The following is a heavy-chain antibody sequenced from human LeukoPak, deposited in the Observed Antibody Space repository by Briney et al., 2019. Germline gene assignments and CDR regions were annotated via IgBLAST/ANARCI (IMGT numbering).Heavy chain of an antibody. V-gene: IGHV1-2*02. CDR3: ARAFALGGAMVTSYWFDP. CDR1: GYSFTGYY. Sequence: ASVKVSCKASGYSFTGYYMHWVRQAPGQGLEWMGWINPNSGGTNYAQKFQGRVTMTRDTSISTAYMELSRLRSDDTAVYYCARAFALGGAMVTSYWFDPWGQGTLVTVSS. D-gene: IGHD5-18*01. CDR2: INPNSGGT. J-gene: IGHJ5*02.